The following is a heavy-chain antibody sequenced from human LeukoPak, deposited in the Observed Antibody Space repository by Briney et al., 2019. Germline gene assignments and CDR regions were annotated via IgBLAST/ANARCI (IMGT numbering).Heavy chain of an antibody. D-gene: IGHD6-19*01. CDR2: INPNSGGT. CDR1: GYTFTGYY. Sequence: ASVKVSCKASGYTFTGYYIHWVRQAPGQGLEWMGWINPNSGGTNHAQKFQGRATMTRDTSISTAYMELSRLRSDDTAVYYCARDGSSGWNGNWFDPWGQGTLVTVSS. V-gene: IGHV1-2*02. CDR3: ARDGSSGWNGNWFDP. J-gene: IGHJ5*02.